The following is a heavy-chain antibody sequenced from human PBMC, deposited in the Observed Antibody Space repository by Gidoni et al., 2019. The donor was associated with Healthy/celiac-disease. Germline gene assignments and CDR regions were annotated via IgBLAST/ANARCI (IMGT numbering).Heavy chain of an antibody. D-gene: IGHD2-2*01. CDR3: ARGYCSSTSCYGGGYFDY. V-gene: IGHV4-39*01. Sequence: QLQLQESGPGLVKPSETLSLTCTVSGGSISSRSDYGSCIRQPPGKGLEWIGSIYYSGSTYYNPSLKSRVTISVDTAKNQFSLKLSSGTAADTAVYYCARGYCSSTSCYGGGYFDYWGQGTLVTVSS. CDR1: GGSISSRSDY. CDR2: IYYSGST. J-gene: IGHJ4*02.